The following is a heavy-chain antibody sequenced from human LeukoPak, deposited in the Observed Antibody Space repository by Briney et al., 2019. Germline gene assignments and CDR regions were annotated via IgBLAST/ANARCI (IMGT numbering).Heavy chain of an antibody. D-gene: IGHD3-10*01. CDR2: ISYDGSNK. CDR3: ARGYYGSGSYYPFDY. Sequence: GGSLRLSCAASGFTFSSYAMHWVRQAPGKGLEWVAVISYDGSNKYCAADSVKGRFTISRDNSKNSLYLQMNSLRAEDTAVYYCARGYYGSGSYYPFDYWGQGTLVTVSS. V-gene: IGHV3-30-3*01. J-gene: IGHJ4*02. CDR1: GFTFSSYA.